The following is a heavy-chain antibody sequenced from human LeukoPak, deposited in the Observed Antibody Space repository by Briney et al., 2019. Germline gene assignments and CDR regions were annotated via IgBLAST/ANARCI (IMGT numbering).Heavy chain of an antibody. CDR3: ARLSGSWRTFDI. V-gene: IGHV4-31*03. CDR2: IYYSGST. CDR1: GGSISSGGYY. J-gene: IGHJ3*02. Sequence: SQTLSLTCTVSGGSISSGGYYWSWIRQHPGKGLEWIGYIYYSGSTYYNPSLKSRVTISVDTSKNQFSLKLSSVTAADTAAYYCARLSGSWRTFDIWGQGTMVTVSS. D-gene: IGHD1-26*01.